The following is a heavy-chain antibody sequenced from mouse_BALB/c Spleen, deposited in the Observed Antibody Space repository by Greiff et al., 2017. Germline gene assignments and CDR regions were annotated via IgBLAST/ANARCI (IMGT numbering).Heavy chain of an antibody. CDR2: ISDGGSYT. Sequence: EVQVVESGGGLVKPGGSLKLSCAASGFTFSDYYMYWVRQTPEKRLEWVATISDGGSYTYYPDSVKGRFTISRDNAKNNLYLQMSSLKSEDTAMYYCARAYYRYDGYAMDYRGQGTSVTVSS. J-gene: IGHJ4*01. D-gene: IGHD2-14*01. V-gene: IGHV5-4*02. CDR3: ARAYYRYDGYAMDY. CDR1: GFTFSDYY.